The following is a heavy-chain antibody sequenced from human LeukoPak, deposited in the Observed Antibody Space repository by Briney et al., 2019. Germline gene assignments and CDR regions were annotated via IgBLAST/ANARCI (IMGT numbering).Heavy chain of an antibody. J-gene: IGHJ3*01. V-gene: IGHV1-69*05. CDR3: AREAGTVPGPHGAFDF. D-gene: IGHD6-19*01. CDR2: IIPIFGTA. CDR1: GGTFSSYA. Sequence: GASVKVSCKASGGTFSSYAISWVRQAPGQGLEWMGGIIPIFGTANYAQKFQGRVTITTDESTSTAYMELSSLRSEDTAVYYCAREAGTVPGPHGAFDFWGQGTMVTVAS.